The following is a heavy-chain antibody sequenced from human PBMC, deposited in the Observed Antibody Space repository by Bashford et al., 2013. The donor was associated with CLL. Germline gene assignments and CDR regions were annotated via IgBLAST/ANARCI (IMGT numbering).Heavy chain of an antibody. Sequence: SETLSLTCDVSGDSIRSSNWWSWVRQSPGKGLEWIGDIYQSGTTNYNPSLKSRLIISSDKTKNQFSLKLSSVTAADTAVYYCARAPRKDCSSTSCSNWFDPWGQGTLVTVSS. CDR1: GDSIRSSNW. CDR3: ARAPRKDCSSTSCSNWFDP. D-gene: IGHD2-2*01. CDR2: IYQSGTT. V-gene: IGHV4-4*02. J-gene: IGHJ5*02.